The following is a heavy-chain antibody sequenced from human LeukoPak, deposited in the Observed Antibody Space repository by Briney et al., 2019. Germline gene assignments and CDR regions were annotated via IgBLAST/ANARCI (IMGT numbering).Heavy chain of an antibody. J-gene: IGHJ4*02. V-gene: IGHV4-34*01. CDR3: ARLTTVVTPPYFDY. CDR1: GGSFSGYY. CDR2: INHSGST. D-gene: IGHD4-23*01. Sequence: SETLSLTCAVYGGSFSGYYWSWIRQPPGKGLEWIGEINHSGSTNYNPSLKSRVTISVDTSKNQFSLKLSSVTAADTAVYYCARLTTVVTPPYFDYWGQGTLVTVSS.